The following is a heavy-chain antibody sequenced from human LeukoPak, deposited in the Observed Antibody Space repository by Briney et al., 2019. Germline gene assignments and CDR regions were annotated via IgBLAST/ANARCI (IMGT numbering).Heavy chain of an antibody. Sequence: GGSLRLSCTASGFTFGDYAMSWVRQAPGKGLEWVGFIRSKAYGGTTEYAASVKGRFTISRDDSKSIAYLQMNSLKTEDTAVYYCARQTAMGRSGDYWGQGTLVTVSS. D-gene: IGHD5-18*01. J-gene: IGHJ4*02. CDR3: ARQTAMGRSGDY. V-gene: IGHV3-49*04. CDR2: IRSKAYGGTT. CDR1: GFTFGDYA.